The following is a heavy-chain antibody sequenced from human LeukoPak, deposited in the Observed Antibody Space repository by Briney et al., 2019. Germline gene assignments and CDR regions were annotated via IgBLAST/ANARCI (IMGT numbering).Heavy chain of an antibody. D-gene: IGHD3-22*01. CDR1: GGTFSSYA. Sequence: SVKVSCTASGGTFSSYAISWVRQAPGQGLEWMGGIIPIFGTANYAQKFQGRVTITADESTSTAYMELSSLRSEDTAVYYCARDRDDYYDSSGQTLGPFDYWGQGILVTVSS. J-gene: IGHJ4*02. CDR2: IIPIFGTA. CDR3: ARDRDDYYDSSGQTLGPFDY. V-gene: IGHV1-69*13.